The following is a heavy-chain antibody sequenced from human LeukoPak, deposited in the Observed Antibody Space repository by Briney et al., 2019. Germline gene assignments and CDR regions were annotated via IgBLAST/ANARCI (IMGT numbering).Heavy chain of an antibody. D-gene: IGHD2-15*01. V-gene: IGHV1-69*06. CDR2: ILPIFGTA. CDR3: ARGVVAAKSIYYYYGMDV. Sequence: SVKVSCKASEGTYSTYATSWWRQAPGQRLKWWGGILPIFGTANYAQKFQGRVTITADKSTSTAYMELSSLRSEDTAVYYCARGVVAAKSIYYYYGMDVWGKGTTVTVSS. J-gene: IGHJ6*04. CDR1: EGTYSTYA.